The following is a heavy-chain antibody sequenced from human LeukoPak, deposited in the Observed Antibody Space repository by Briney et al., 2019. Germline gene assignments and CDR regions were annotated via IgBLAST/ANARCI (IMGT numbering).Heavy chain of an antibody. CDR3: ARDLATFDDY. V-gene: IGHV1-69*05. CDR1: GGTFSSYA. Sequence: SVKVSCKASGGTFSSYAISWVRQAPGQGLEWMGRIIPIFGTANYAQKFQGRVTMTTDESTSTAYIELSSLRSEDTAVYSCARDLATFDDYWGPGILVTASS. J-gene: IGHJ4*02. D-gene: IGHD3-16*01. CDR2: IIPIFGTA.